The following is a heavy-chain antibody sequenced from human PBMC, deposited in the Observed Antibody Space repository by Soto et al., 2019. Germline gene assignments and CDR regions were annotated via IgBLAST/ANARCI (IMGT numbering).Heavy chain of an antibody. J-gene: IGHJ6*02. D-gene: IGHD3-10*01. CDR2: ISAYNGNT. CDR1: GYTFTSYG. V-gene: IGHV1-18*01. CDR3: ARDRDTMVRGVIRSDYYYYGMDV. Sequence: ASVKVSCKASGYTFTSYGISWVRQAPGQGLERMGWISAYNGNTNYAQKLQGRVTMTTDTSTSTAYMELRSLRSDDTAVYYCARDRDTMVRGVIRSDYYYYGMDVWGQGTTVTVSS.